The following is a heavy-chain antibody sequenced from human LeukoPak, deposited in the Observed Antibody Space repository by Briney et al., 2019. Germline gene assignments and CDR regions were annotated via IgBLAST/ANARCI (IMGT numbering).Heavy chain of an antibody. CDR1: GFTFSSYW. V-gene: IGHV3-7*05. J-gene: IGHJ4*02. CDR2: IKQDGSEK. D-gene: IGHD6-13*01. CDR3: ARSGSSWYRFDY. Sequence: GGSLRLSCAASGFTFSSYWMSWVRQAPGKGLEWVANIKQDGSEKYYVDSVKGRFTISRDNAKNTLFLQMNSLRAEDTAVYYCARSGSSWYRFDYWGQGTLVTVSS.